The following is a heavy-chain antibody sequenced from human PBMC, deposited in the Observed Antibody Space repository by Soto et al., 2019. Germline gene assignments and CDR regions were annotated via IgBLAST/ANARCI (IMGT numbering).Heavy chain of an antibody. Sequence: QVQLVQSGAEMKKPGSSVKVSCQSSGGTFNTYAMNWVRQAPGQGPEWMGDISPMFGAANYAPKFQGRGTITADESTGKSYMQLSSLTSEDTALYFCAREVQVHTPAFVYWGQGTLVTVSS. D-gene: IGHD3-10*01. J-gene: IGHJ4*02. CDR3: AREVQVHTPAFVY. CDR2: ISPMFGAA. V-gene: IGHV1-69*19. CDR1: GGTFNTYA.